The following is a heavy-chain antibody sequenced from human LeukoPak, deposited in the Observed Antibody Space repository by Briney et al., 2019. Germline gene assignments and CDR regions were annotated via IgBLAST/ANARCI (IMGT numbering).Heavy chain of an antibody. Sequence: GGSLRLSCAASGFTFNTYTMNWVRQAPGKGLEWASSISSSSSYIYYADSVKGRFTISRDNAKNSLYLQMNSLRAEDTAVYYCARVAGYCSSTSNCYSDYWGQGTLVTVSS. V-gene: IGHV3-21*01. D-gene: IGHD2-2*01. J-gene: IGHJ4*02. CDR2: ISSSSSYI. CDR1: GFTFNTYT. CDR3: ARVAGYCSSTSNCYSDY.